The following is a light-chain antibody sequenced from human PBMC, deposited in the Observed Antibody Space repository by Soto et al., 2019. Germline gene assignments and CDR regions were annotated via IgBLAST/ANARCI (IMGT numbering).Light chain of an antibody. CDR2: AAS. CDR1: QSISTY. CDR3: QQSYGSRWT. V-gene: IGKV1-39*01. J-gene: IGKJ1*01. Sequence: DIQMTQSPSSLSASVGDRVTITCRAGQSISTYLNWYQQKPEKAPNLLIYAASSLQSGVPSRFSGSGSATDFSLTISSLQTEDLATYYCQQSYGSRWTFGQGNKVEIK.